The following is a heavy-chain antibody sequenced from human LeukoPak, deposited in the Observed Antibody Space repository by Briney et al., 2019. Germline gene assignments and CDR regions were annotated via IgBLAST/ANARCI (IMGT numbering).Heavy chain of an antibody. CDR1: GFTFSSYS. CDR3: ARSQYYYDSSLDY. V-gene: IGHV3-48*04. Sequence: GGSLRLSCAASGFTFSSYSMNWVRQAPGKGLEWVSYISSSSSTIYYADSVKGRFTISRDNAKNSLYLQMNSLRAEDTAVYYCARSQYYYDSSLDYWGQGTLVTVSS. J-gene: IGHJ4*02. CDR2: ISSSSSTI. D-gene: IGHD3-22*01.